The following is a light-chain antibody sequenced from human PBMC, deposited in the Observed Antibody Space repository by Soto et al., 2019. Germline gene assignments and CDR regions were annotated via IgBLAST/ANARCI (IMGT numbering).Light chain of an antibody. Sequence: EIVLTQSPGTLSLSPGERATLSCRASQFLSSSYVVWYQQKPGQAPRLLIYAASRRATGIPDRFSGSGSATEYTLTVSRMEPEDFAVYYCQQQETFRQGTRLEIK. V-gene: IGKV3-20*01. CDR2: AAS. CDR1: QFLSSSY. J-gene: IGKJ2*01. CDR3: QQQET.